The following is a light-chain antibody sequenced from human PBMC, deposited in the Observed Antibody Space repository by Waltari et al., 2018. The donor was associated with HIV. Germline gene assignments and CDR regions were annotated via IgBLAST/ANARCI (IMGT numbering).Light chain of an antibody. V-gene: IGLV3-25*03. CDR2: KDS. Sequence: SYEVTQPPSVSVSPGQTARITCSGDALPTHYAYWYQQKPGQAPVLVMYKDSERPSGIPERFSGSSSGTTVTLTISGVQAEDEADYYCQSADNSGTFVIFGGGTKLTVL. CDR1: ALPTHY. J-gene: IGLJ2*01. CDR3: QSADNSGTFVI.